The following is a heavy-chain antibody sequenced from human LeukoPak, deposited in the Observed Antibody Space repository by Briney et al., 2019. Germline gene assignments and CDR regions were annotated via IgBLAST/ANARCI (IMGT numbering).Heavy chain of an antibody. V-gene: IGHV2-70*11. Sequence: SGPALVKPTQTLTLTCTFSGFSLSTSGMCVSWIRQPPGKALEWLARIDWDDDKYCSTSLKTRLTISKDTSKNQVVLTMTNMDPVDTATYYCARSVGATSVVDYWGQGTLVTVSS. CDR2: IDWDDDK. D-gene: IGHD1-26*01. CDR3: ARSVGATSVVDY. CDR1: GFSLSTSGMC. J-gene: IGHJ4*02.